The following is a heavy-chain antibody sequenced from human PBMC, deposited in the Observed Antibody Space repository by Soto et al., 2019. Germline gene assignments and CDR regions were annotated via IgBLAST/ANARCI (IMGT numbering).Heavy chain of an antibody. CDR2: ISGTGAST. D-gene: IGHD5-12*01. J-gene: IGHJ4*02. V-gene: IGHV3-23*01. CDR3: ARLGGYSGYDPFDY. CDR1: GFAFSIYS. Sequence: EVQLLESGGGLVQPGGSLRLSCAASGFAFSIYSMGWVRQAPGKGLEWVSVISGTGASTYSPESVKGRFTISRDVSKNSLFLQMNSLRAEDTADYSCARLGGYSGYDPFDYWGQGTLVTVSS.